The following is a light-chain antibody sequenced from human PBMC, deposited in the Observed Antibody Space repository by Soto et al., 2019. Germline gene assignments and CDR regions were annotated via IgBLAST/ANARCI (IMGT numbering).Light chain of an antibody. Sequence: QSVLTQRAAVSVSTGQSITISCTGTSSDVGGYNYVSWYQQHPGKAPKLMIYEVSNRPSGVSNRFSGSKSGNTASLTISGLHAEAEADYYCSSYTSTSTYVLGSGTKVTVL. CDR1: SSDVGGYNY. V-gene: IGLV2-14*01. CDR3: SSYTSTSTYV. CDR2: EVS. J-gene: IGLJ1*01.